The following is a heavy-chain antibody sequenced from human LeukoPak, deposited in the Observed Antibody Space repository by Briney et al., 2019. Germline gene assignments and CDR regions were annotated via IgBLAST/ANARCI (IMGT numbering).Heavy chain of an antibody. CDR1: GGSISSYF. Sequence: PSETLSLTCTVSGGSISSYFWSWIRQPPGKGLEWIGYIYYSGSTNYNPSLKSRVTISVDTSRNQFSLKLTSVTAADTAVYYCARGRDSYGFAVHDYWGQGTLVTVSS. CDR2: IYYSGST. CDR3: ARGRDSYGFAVHDY. D-gene: IGHD5-18*01. V-gene: IGHV4-59*01. J-gene: IGHJ4*02.